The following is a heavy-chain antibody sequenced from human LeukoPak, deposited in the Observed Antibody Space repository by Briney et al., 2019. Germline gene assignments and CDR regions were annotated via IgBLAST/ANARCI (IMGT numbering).Heavy chain of an antibody. D-gene: IGHD3-10*01. Sequence: SETLSLTCTVSGGSISSYYWSWIRQPPGKGLEWIGRVYSSGSTDYNPSLKSRLSISVDTSKIQFSLRLSSVTVADTAVYYCARTPLRGATFFTSYPNWFDTWGQGTLVTVSS. V-gene: IGHV4-59*08. CDR2: VYSSGST. CDR1: GGSISSYY. J-gene: IGHJ5*02. CDR3: ARTPLRGATFFTSYPNWFDT.